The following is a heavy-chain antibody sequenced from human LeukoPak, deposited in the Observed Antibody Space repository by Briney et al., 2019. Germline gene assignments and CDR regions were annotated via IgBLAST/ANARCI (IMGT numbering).Heavy chain of an antibody. CDR1: GFTFSSYS. V-gene: IGHV3-21*01. J-gene: IGHJ4*02. D-gene: IGHD6-19*01. Sequence: GGSLRLSCAASGFTFSSYSMNWVRQPPGKGREGVSSISSSSSYIYYADSVKGRFTISRDNAKNSLYLQMNSLRAEDTAVYYCARDKAVAGTLDYWGQGTLVTVSS. CDR2: ISSSSSYI. CDR3: ARDKAVAGTLDY.